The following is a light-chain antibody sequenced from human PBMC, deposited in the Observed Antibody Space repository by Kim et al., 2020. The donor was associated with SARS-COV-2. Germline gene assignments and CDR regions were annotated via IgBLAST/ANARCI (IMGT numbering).Light chain of an antibody. CDR2: LAS. CDR3: QHYSRFPYT. V-gene: IGKV1-5*03. CDR1: QTISTW. Sequence: DYVGDRVTNTGRASQTISTWLAWYQQKPGKAPNLLIYLASTLESGVPSRFIGSGSGTEFTLTIDSLQPDDFATYYCQHYSRFPYTFGQGTKLEIK. J-gene: IGKJ2*01.